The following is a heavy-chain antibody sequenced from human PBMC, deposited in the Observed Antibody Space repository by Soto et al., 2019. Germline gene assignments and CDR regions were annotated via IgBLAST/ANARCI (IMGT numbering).Heavy chain of an antibody. CDR3: AKGSGSTLGAAFFDF. CDR2: ISARGGSK. CDR1: GFTFENFA. Sequence: EVQLLESGGNLGQPGGSLRLSCAASGFTFENFAMNWVRQAPGKGLEWLSTISARGGSKNYADSVKGRFIISKANSKDRLYMQILSLIAEDAAVYYCAKGSGSTLGAAFFDFWGQGTLVTVSS. V-gene: IGHV3-23*01. J-gene: IGHJ4*02. D-gene: IGHD1-26*01.